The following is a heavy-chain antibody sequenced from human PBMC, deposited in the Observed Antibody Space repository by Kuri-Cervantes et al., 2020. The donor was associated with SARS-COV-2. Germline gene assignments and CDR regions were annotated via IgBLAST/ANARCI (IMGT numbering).Heavy chain of an antibody. CDR1: GFTFSSYW. CDR2: IKQDGSEK. V-gene: IGHV3-7*05. D-gene: IGHD2-2*02. J-gene: IGHJ4*02. CDR3: ARDTHYQLLYLAANEPFDY. Sequence: GESLKISCAASGFTFSSYWMSWVRQAPGKGLEWVANIKQDGSEKYYVDSVKGRFTISRDNAKNSLYLQMNSLRAEDTAVYYCARDTHYQLLYLAANEPFDYWSQGTLVTVSS.